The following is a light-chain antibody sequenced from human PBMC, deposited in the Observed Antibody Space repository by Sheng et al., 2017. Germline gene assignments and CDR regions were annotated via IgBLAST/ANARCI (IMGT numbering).Light chain of an antibody. CDR2: KAS. Sequence: DIQMTQSPSTLSASVGDRVTITCRASQSISSWLAWYQQKPGKAPNLLIYKASSLESGVPSRFSGSGSGTEFTLTISSLQPDDFATYYCQQYSSYSPTFGQGTKVEIK. J-gene: IGKJ1*01. CDR1: QSISSW. CDR3: QQYSSYSPT. V-gene: IGKV1-5*03.